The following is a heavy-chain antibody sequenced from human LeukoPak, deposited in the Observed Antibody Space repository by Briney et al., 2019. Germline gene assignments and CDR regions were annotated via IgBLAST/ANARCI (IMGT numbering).Heavy chain of an antibody. J-gene: IGHJ5*02. Sequence: ASVKVSCKVSGYTLTELSMHWVRQAPGKGLEWMGGFDPEDGETIYAQKFQGRVTMTEDTSTGTAYMELSSLRSEDTAVYYCATYTEAKYYDFWSGYPPNWFDPWGQGTLVTVSS. D-gene: IGHD3-3*01. CDR2: FDPEDGET. CDR3: ATYTEAKYYDFWSGYPPNWFDP. V-gene: IGHV1-24*01. CDR1: GYTLTELS.